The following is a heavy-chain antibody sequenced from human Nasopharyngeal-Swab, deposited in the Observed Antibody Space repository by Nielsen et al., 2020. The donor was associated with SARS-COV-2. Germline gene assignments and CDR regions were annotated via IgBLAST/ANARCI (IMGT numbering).Heavy chain of an antibody. J-gene: IGHJ3*02. CDR3: ARDTMIVGATTDAFDI. Sequence: GGFLRLSCAASGFTVSSNYMSWVRQAPGKGLEWVSVIYSGGSTYYADSVKGRFTISRDNSKNTLYLQMNSLRAEDTAVYYCARDTMIVGATTDAFDIWGQGTMVTVSS. CDR1: GFTVSSNY. V-gene: IGHV3-53*01. D-gene: IGHD1-26*01. CDR2: IYSGGST.